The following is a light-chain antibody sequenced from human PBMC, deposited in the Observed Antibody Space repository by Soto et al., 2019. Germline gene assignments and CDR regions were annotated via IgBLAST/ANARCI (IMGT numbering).Light chain of an antibody. J-gene: IGLJ2*01. CDR2: EGS. CDR3: CSYAGSSTFDVV. V-gene: IGLV2-23*03. CDR1: SSDVGSYNL. Sequence: QSALTQPASVSGSPGQSITISCTGTSSDVGSYNLVSWYQQHPGKAPKLMIYEGSKRPSGVSNRFSGSKSGNTASLTISGLQAEDGADYYCCSYAGSSTFDVVFGGGTQLTVL.